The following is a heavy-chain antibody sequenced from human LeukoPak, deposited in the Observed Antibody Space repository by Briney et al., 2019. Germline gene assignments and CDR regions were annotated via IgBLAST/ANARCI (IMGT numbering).Heavy chain of an antibody. J-gene: IGHJ6*03. V-gene: IGHV1-18*01. CDR2: ISAYNGNT. Sequence: ASVKVSCKASGYTFTSYGISWVRQAPGQGLEWMGWISAYNGNTNYAQKLQGRVTMTTDTSTSTAYMELRSLRSDDTAVYYCARVRAEYQLLSVYYYYMDVWGKGTTVTISS. CDR1: GYTFTSYG. D-gene: IGHD2-2*01. CDR3: ARVRAEYQLLSVYYYYMDV.